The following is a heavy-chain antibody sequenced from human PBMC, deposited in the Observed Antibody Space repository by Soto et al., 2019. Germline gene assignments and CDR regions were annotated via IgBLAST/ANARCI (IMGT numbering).Heavy chain of an antibody. J-gene: IGHJ3*02. V-gene: IGHV5-10-1*01. Sequence: GESLKISCQGSGYSFTSYWISWVRQMPGKGLEWMGRIDPSDSYTNYSPSFQGHVTISADKSISTAYLQWSSLKASDTAMYYCARHFSNYGQWLPRDAFDIWGQGTMVTVSS. CDR1: GYSFTSYW. D-gene: IGHD6-19*01. CDR2: IDPSDSYT. CDR3: ARHFSNYGQWLPRDAFDI.